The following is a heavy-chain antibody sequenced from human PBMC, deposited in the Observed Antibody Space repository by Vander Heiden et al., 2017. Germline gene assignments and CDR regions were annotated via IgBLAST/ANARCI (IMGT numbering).Heavy chain of an antibody. D-gene: IGHD6-19*01. CDR2: IKSKTDGGTT. J-gene: IGHJ4*02. CDR1: GFTFSNAW. Sequence: EVQLVEPGGGLVKPGGSLSLSCAAAGFTFSNAWMNWVRQAPGKGLEWVGRIKSKTDGGTTDYAAPVKGRFTISRDDSKNTLYLQMNSLKTEDTAVYYCTTERGGWYDYYWGQGTLVTVSS. V-gene: IGHV3-15*07. CDR3: TTERGGWYDYY.